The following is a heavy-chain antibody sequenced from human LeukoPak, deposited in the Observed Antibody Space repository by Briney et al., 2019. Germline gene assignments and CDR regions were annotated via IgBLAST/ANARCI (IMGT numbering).Heavy chain of an antibody. CDR1: GGSISSSSYY. J-gene: IGHJ5*02. CDR2: IYYSGST. V-gene: IGHV4-39*01. D-gene: IGHD2/OR15-2a*01. Sequence: PSETLSLTCTVSGGSISSSSYYWGWIRQPPGKGLEWIGSIYYSGSTYYNPSLKSRVTISVDTSKNQFSLKLSSVTAADTAVYYCARLIEGWFDPWGQGTLVTVSS. CDR3: ARLIEGWFDP.